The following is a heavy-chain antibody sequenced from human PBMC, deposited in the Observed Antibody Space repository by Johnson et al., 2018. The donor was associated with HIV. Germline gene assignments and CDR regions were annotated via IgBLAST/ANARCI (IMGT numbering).Heavy chain of an antibody. CDR3: AKSSSATYYGDAFDM. Sequence: QVQLVESGGGVVQPGRSLRLSCAASGFTFSSYGIHWVRQAPGKGLEWVSFIRYDGKDKYYADFVKGRFTISRDNSKNTLSLQMNSLRPEDTAVYYCAKSSSATYYGDAFDMWGQGTMVTVSS. V-gene: IGHV3-30*02. J-gene: IGHJ3*02. D-gene: IGHD3-10*01. CDR1: GFTFSSYG. CDR2: IRYDGKDK.